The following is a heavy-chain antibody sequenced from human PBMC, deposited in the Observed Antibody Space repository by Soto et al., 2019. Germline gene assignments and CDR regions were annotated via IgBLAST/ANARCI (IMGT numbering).Heavy chain of an antibody. V-gene: IGHV3-72*01. J-gene: IGHJ4*02. CDR3: TIEGAYPGPDFDY. CDR1: GFTFSDRY. CDR2: TKNKANSYTT. D-gene: IGHD3-16*01. Sequence: GGSLRLSCAASGFTFSDRYMDWVRQAPGKGLEWVGRTKNKANSYTTEYAASVKGRFTISRDGSRNSVYLQMNSLKTDDTAVYYCTIEGAYPGPDFDYWGQGTLVTVSS.